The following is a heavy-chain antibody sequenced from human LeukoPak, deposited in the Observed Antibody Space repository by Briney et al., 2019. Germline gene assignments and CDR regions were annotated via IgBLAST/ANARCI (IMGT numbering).Heavy chain of an antibody. CDR3: ARLWFGELDLQDY. Sequence: PSETLSLTCTVSGDSISSSSYYWGWIRQSPGKGLEWIGSIYYGGSTHYKSSLKSRVTISVDTSKNQFSLKLSSVTAADTAVYYCARLWFGELDLQDYWGQGTLVTVSS. D-gene: IGHD3-10*01. CDR1: GDSISSSSYY. V-gene: IGHV4-39*07. J-gene: IGHJ4*02. CDR2: IYYGGST.